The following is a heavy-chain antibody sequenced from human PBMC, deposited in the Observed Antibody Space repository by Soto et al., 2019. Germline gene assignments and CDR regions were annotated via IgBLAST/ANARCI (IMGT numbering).Heavy chain of an antibody. J-gene: IGHJ4*02. V-gene: IGHV1-18*01. D-gene: IGHD3-22*01. CDR3: ARDRLPPHKGYYDSSGYYPDY. Sequence: GASVKVSCKASGYSFTSYGISWVRQAPGQGLEWMGWISAYNGNTNYAQKLQGRVTMTTDTSTSTAYMELRSLRSDDTAVYYCARDRLPPHKGYYDSSGYYPDYWGQGTLVTVSS. CDR2: ISAYNGNT. CDR1: GYSFTSYG.